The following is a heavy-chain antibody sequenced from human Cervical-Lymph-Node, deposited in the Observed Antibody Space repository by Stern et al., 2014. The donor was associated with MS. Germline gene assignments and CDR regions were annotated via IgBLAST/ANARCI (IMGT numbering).Heavy chain of an antibody. CDR3: ARSPPYYECWNDYCYFDY. CDR2: IDWDDDK. V-gene: IGHV2-70*04. D-gene: IGHD3-3*01. J-gene: IGHJ4*02. CDR1: GFSLSTSGMR. Sequence: VTLRESGPALVKPTQTLTLTCTFSGFSLSTSGMRVSWIRQPPGKALEWLARIDWDDDKFYSTSLKTRLPISKDTSKNQVVLTMTNMDPVDTATYYCARSPPYYECWNDYCYFDYWGQGTLVAVSS.